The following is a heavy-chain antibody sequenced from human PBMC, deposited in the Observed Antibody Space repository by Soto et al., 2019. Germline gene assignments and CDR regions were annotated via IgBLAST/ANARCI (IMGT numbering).Heavy chain of an antibody. Sequence: ASVKVSCKAPGGTLSSYAINWVRQAPGQGLEWMGGIIPIFGSANYAPKFQGRVTISTDESTSTAYMEVSSLRSEDTAVYYCAGTREIPYYHGMDVWGQGTTVTVSS. V-gene: IGHV1-69*05. CDR1: GGTLSSYA. J-gene: IGHJ6*02. CDR3: AGTREIPYYHGMDV. CDR2: IIPIFGSA. D-gene: IGHD2-2*02.